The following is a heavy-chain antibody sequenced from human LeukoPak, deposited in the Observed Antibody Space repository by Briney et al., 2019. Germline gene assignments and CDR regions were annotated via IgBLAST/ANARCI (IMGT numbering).Heavy chain of an antibody. J-gene: IGHJ4*02. V-gene: IGHV3-53*01. CDR1: GFTVSSNS. Sequence: GGSLRLSCTVSGFTVSSNSMSWVRQGPGKGLECVSVISNDGDTYYADSVKGRFTISRDTSKNTVSLQMNSLRAEDTAVYYCAGDKTTGGWYEFDYWGQGTLVTVAS. CDR2: ISNDGDT. CDR3: AGDKTTGGWYEFDY. D-gene: IGHD6-19*01.